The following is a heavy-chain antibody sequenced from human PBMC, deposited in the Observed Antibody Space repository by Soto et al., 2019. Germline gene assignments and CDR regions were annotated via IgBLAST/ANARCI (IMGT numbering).Heavy chain of an antibody. D-gene: IGHD6-19*01. V-gene: IGHV3-23*01. CDR3: AKLYSSGWYCLDY. CDR1: GFTFSSYA. J-gene: IGHJ4*02. Sequence: EVQLLESGGGLVQPGGSLRLSCAASGFTFSSYAMSWVRQAPGKGLEWVSAISGSGGSTYYADSVKGRFTISRDNSKNTLYLQMNILRAEDTAVYYCAKLYSSGWYCLDYWGQGTLVTVSS. CDR2: ISGSGGST.